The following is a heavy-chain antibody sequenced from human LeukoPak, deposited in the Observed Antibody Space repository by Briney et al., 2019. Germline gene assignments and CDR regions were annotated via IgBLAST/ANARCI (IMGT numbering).Heavy chain of an antibody. D-gene: IGHD1-26*01. CDR2: IQYDGDNK. V-gene: IGHV3-30*02. CDR3: AKRWDSTWSYFDL. J-gene: IGHJ4*02. Sequence: GSLRLSCVASGFTFTRSAMHWVRQAPGKGLEWVAFIQYDGDNKYYADSVKGRFTISRDDSQNTLYLQMNSLTVEDTAVYYCAKRWDSTWSYFDLWGQGTLVTVSS. CDR1: GFTFTRSA.